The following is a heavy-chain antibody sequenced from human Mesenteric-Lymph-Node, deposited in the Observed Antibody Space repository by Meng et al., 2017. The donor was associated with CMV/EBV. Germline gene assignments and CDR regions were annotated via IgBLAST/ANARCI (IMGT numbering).Heavy chain of an antibody. Sequence: GGSLRLSCAASGFTFSSYAMHWVRQAPGKGLEWVAVISYDGSNKYYADSVKGRFTISRDNSKNTLYLQMNSLRAEDTAVYYCARGGDIVVVPVGLDYWGQGTLVTVSS. D-gene: IGHD2-2*01. CDR1: GFTFSSYA. CDR2: ISYDGSNK. V-gene: IGHV3-30*04. CDR3: ARGGDIVVVPVGLDY. J-gene: IGHJ4*02.